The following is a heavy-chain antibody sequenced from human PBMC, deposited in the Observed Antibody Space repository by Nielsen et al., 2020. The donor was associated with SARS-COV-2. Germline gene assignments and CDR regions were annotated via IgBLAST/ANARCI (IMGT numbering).Heavy chain of an antibody. D-gene: IGHD5-24*01. J-gene: IGHJ4*02. V-gene: IGHV3-11*05. CDR2: ISNTGYT. CDR3: AREGRKLPLDY. Sequence: GGSLRLSCAASGFSISDYYMSWIRQAPGKGLEWVSYISNTGYTNYADSVRGRFTISRDNAKNSVYLQMNSLRAEDTAVYYCAREGRKLPLDYWGRGTLVTVSS. CDR1: GFSISDYY.